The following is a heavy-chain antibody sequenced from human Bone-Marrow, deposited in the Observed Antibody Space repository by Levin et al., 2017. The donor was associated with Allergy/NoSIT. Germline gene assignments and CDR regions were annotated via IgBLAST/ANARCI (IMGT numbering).Heavy chain of an antibody. CDR3: TRGAVSPKGYYFDS. J-gene: IGHJ4*02. Sequence: NPGGSLTLSCTASGFTFGDYAMTWFRQAPGKGLEWVGFVRLNSHGGTPDYAASLKGRITVSRDDSKSIAYLEMKSLKIEDTAVYYCTRGAVSPKGYYFDSWGQGTLVTVSS. D-gene: IGHD4-17*01. CDR2: VRLNSHGGTP. CDR1: GFTFGDYA. V-gene: IGHV3-49*05.